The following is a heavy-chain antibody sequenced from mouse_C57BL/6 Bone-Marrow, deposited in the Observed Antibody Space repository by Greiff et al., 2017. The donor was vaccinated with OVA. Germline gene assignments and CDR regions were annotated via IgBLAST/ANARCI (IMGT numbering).Heavy chain of an antibody. V-gene: IGHV5-17*01. D-gene: IGHD1-1*01. CDR1: GFTFSDYG. CDR3: ARQSYGSSYKYYAVGY. CDR2: ISSGSSTI. Sequence: EVMLVESGGGLVKPGGSLKLSCAASGFTFSDYGMHWVRQAPEKGLEWVAYISSGSSTIYYADTVKGRFTISRDNAKNTLFLQMTSLRSEDTAMYYCARQSYGSSYKYYAVGYWGQGTSVTVSS. J-gene: IGHJ4*01.